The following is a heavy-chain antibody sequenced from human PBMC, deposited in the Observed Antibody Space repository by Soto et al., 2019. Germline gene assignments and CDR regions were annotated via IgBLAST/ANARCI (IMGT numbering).Heavy chain of an antibody. CDR1: AGSISSYY. D-gene: IGHD1-26*01. CDR2: IYYSGST. J-gene: IGHJ6*02. CDR3: ARELVGANYYYGMDV. Sequence: SETLSLTCAVSAGSISSYYWSWIRQPPGKGLEWIGYIYYSGSTNYKPSLKSRVTISVDTSKNQFSLKLSSVTAADTAVYYCARELVGANYYYGMDVWGQGTTVTVSS. V-gene: IGHV4-59*01.